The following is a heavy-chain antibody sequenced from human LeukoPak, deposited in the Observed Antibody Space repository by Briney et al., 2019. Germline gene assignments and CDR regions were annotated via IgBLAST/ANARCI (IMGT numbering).Heavy chain of an antibody. D-gene: IGHD3-3*01. J-gene: IGHJ3*02. CDR2: INPNSGGT. CDR3: AGGRITIFGVVISYAFDI. V-gene: IGHV1-2*02. Sequence: GASVKVSCKASGYTFTGYYMHWVRQAPGQGLEWMGWINPNSGGTNYAQKFQGRVTMTRDTSISTAYMELSRLSSDDTAVYYCAGGRITIFGVVISYAFDIWGQGTMVTVSS. CDR1: GYTFTGYY.